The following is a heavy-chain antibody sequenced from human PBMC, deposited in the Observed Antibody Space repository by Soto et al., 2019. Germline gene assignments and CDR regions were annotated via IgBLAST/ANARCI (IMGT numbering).Heavy chain of an antibody. CDR3: ARDESGAARYNWFDH. CDR1: GYTFTSYG. CDR2: ISAYNGNT. J-gene: IGHJ5*02. D-gene: IGHD6-6*01. V-gene: IGHV1-18*01. Sequence: ASVKVSCKASGYTFTSYGISWVRQAPGQGLEWMGWISAYNGNTNYAQKLQGRVTMTTDTSTSTAYMELRSLRSDDTAVYCCARDESGAARYNWFDHWGQGTMVTVSS.